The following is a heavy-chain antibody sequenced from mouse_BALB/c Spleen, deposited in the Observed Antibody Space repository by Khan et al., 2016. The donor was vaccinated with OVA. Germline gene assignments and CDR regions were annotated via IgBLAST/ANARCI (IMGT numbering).Heavy chain of an antibody. CDR3: ARCGKFAY. CDR1: GYTFTDYA. Sequence: QVQLQQSGAELVRPGVSLKISCKVSGYTFTDYAMHWVHQSPAKSLEWVGVISSYYGIPDYNQKFKGKATMSVDRSSSTAYLELARLTSEDSAIFDLARCGKFAYWGQGTSVTVSA. CDR2: ISSYYGIP. D-gene: IGHD4-1*01. V-gene: IGHV1S137*01. J-gene: IGHJ3*01.